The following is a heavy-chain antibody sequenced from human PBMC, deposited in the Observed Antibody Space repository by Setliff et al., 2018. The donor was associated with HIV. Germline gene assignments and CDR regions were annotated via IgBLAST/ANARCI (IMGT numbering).Heavy chain of an antibody. CDR3: ARAGDCSSTSCYPFDY. CDR1: GYTFSSYD. CDR2: MNPNSGNT. Sequence: ASVKVSCKASGYTFSSYDINWVRQATGQGLEWMGWMNPNSGNTGYAQKFQGRVTMTRDTSTSTVYMELSSLRSEDTAVYYCARAGDCSSTSCYPFDYWGQGTLVTVSS. V-gene: IGHV1-8*01. D-gene: IGHD2-2*01. J-gene: IGHJ4*02.